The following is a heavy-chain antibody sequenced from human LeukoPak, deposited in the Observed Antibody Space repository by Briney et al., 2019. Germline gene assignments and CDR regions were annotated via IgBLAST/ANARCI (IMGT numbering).Heavy chain of an antibody. J-gene: IGHJ4*02. D-gene: IGHD1-26*01. CDR1: AFTFRDYS. CDR3: ARDRLTSGSYFFDY. V-gene: IGHV3-48*01. CDR2: ISGRSSTI. Sequence: GGSLRLSCAASAFTFRDYSMNWVRQAPGKGLEWISYISGRSSTIYYADSVRGRFTLSRDNAKNSMYLQMNSLRAEDTAVYYCARDRLTSGSYFFDYWGQGTLVTVSS.